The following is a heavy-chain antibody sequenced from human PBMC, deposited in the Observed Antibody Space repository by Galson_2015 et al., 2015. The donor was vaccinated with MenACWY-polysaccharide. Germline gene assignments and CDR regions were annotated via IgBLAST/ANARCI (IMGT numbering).Heavy chain of an antibody. J-gene: IGHJ4*02. CDR1: GFSLSTSGVG. Sequence: PALVNPTQPLTLPCTFSGFSLSTSGVGVGWIRQHPGKALEWLAIIYWDDDKRYSPSLTSRLTITKDTSKNQVVLTMTNMNPVDTAAYYCAHRHPTYYYGQDCFDYWGQGTLVTVSS. D-gene: IGHD3-10*01. CDR2: IYWDDDK. CDR3: AHRHPTYYYGQDCFDY. V-gene: IGHV2-5*02.